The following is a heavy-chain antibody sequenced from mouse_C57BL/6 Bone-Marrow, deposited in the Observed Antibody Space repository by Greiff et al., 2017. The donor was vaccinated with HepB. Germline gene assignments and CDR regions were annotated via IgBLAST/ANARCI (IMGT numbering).Heavy chain of an antibody. D-gene: IGHD1-1*01. V-gene: IGHV1-50*01. CDR1: GYTFTSYW. CDR2: IDPSDSYT. J-gene: IGHJ1*03. CDR3: AREYYGSSGDWYFDV. Sequence: VQLQQPGAELVKPGASVKLSCKASGYTFTSYWMQWVKQRPGQGLEWIGEIDPSDSYTNYNQKFKGKATLTVDTSSSTAYMQLSSLTSEDSAVYDCAREYYGSSGDWYFDVWGTGTTVTVSS.